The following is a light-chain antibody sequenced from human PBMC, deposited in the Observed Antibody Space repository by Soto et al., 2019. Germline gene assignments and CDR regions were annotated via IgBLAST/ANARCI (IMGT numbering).Light chain of an antibody. J-gene: IGKJ4*01. CDR3: QQYDTLLT. V-gene: IGKV1-33*01. Sequence: DIPIARSPSSLSASVGDRVTVPFQASQDISNYLNWYQQKPGKAPKLLIYDASNLETGVPSRFSGSGSGTDFTFTISSLQPEDIATYYCQQYDTLLTFGGGTKVDI. CDR1: QDISNY. CDR2: DAS.